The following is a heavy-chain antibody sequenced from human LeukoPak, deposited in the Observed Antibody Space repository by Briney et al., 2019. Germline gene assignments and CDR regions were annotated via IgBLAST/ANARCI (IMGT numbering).Heavy chain of an antibody. J-gene: IGHJ6*02. V-gene: IGHV3-66*02. CDR3: ARELWTNYGMDV. CDR1: GFTVSSNY. Sequence: GGSLRLFCAASGFTVSSNYMSWGRQAPGKGLEWVSVIYSGGSTYYADSVKGRFTISRDNSKNTLYLQMNSLRAEDTPVYYCARELWTNYGMDVWGQGTTVTVSS. D-gene: IGHD5-18*01. CDR2: IYSGGST.